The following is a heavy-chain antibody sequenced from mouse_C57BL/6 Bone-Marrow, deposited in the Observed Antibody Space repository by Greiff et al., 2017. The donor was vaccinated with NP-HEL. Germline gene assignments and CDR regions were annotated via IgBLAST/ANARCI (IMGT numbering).Heavy chain of an antibody. Sequence: QVQLQQPGADLFKLGASVKVSCKASGYTFTSYWMHWVKQRPGQGLEWIGRIHPSDSDTNYNQKFKGKATLTVDKSSSTAYMQLSSLTSEDSAVYYCAIFPSYYYGSSPFAYWGQGTLVTVSA. J-gene: IGHJ3*01. CDR1: GYTFTSYW. CDR2: IHPSDSDT. V-gene: IGHV1-74*01. D-gene: IGHD1-1*01. CDR3: AIFPSYYYGSSPFAY.